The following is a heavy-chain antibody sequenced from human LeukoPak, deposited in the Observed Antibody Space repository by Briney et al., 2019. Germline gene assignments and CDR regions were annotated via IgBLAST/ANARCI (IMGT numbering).Heavy chain of an antibody. Sequence: GGSLRLSCAASGFTVSSNYMSWVRQAPGKGLEWVSYISSSGSTIYYADSVKGRFTISRDNAKNSLYLQMNSLRAEDTAVYYCARDHQYSSGWYSDYWGQGTLVTVSS. CDR2: ISSSGSTI. CDR3: ARDHQYSSGWYSDY. J-gene: IGHJ4*02. CDR1: GFTVSSNY. V-gene: IGHV3-11*04. D-gene: IGHD6-19*01.